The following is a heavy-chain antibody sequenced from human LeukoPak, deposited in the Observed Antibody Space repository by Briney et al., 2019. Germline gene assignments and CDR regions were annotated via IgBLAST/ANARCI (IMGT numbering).Heavy chain of an antibody. D-gene: IGHD3-16*01. Sequence: ASVKVSCKASGYTFSGYYLHWVRQAPGQGLEWMGWINPNSGGTNSAQKFQGRVTMTRDTSIITAYMELSRLRSDDTAVYYCARVRGLGSVPSVDYWGQGTLVTVSS. CDR1: GYTFSGYY. V-gene: IGHV1-2*02. J-gene: IGHJ4*02. CDR2: INPNSGGT. CDR3: ARVRGLGSVPSVDY.